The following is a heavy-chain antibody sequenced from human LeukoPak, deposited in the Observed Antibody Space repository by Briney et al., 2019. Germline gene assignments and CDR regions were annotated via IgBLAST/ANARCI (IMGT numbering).Heavy chain of an antibody. CDR2: IDPTDSYT. Sequence: GESLKISCKGSGYTLTSYWISWVRQIPGKGLEWMGMIDPTDSYTNYSPSFQGHVTISADKSISTAYLQWSSLKTSDTAMYYCARTAQDFYDSGSPDYWGQGTLVTVSS. CDR3: ARTAQDFYDSGSPDY. D-gene: IGHD3-10*01. J-gene: IGHJ4*02. CDR1: GYTLTSYW. V-gene: IGHV5-10-1*01.